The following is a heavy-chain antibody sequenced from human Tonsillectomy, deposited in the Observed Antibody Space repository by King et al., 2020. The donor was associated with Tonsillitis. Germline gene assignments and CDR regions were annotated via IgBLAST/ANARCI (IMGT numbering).Heavy chain of an antibody. V-gene: IGHV3-30*18. CDR1: GFTFSNYG. CDR2: ISYDGSNK. CDR3: AKDLNELRYLEWLLDDYGMDG. J-gene: IGHJ6*02. D-gene: IGHD3-3*01. Sequence: VQLQESGGGVVQPGRSLRLSCAASGFTFSNYGMHWVRQAPGKGLEWVAIISYDGSNKYYVDSVKGRFTISRDNSKNTLYLQMNSLRTEDTAVYYCAKDLNELRYLEWLLDDYGMDGWGQGTTVTVSS.